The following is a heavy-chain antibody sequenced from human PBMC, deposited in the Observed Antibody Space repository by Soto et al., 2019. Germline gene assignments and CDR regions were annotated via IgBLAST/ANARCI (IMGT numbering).Heavy chain of an antibody. D-gene: IGHD3-16*02. CDR2: ISAYNGNT. Sequence: ASVKVSCKASGYTFTSYGISWVRQAPGQGLEWMGWISAYNGNTNYAQKLQGRVTMTTDTSTSTAYMELRSLRSDDTAVYYCARDTEYYDYVWGSYRVFDYWGQGTLVNVSS. J-gene: IGHJ4*02. CDR1: GYTFTSYG. V-gene: IGHV1-18*01. CDR3: ARDTEYYDYVWGSYRVFDY.